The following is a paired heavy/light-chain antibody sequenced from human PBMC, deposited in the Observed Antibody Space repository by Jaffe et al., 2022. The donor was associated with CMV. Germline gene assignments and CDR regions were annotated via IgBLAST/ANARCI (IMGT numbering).Heavy chain of an antibody. D-gene: IGHD6-13*01. CDR1: GGTIGNFA. J-gene: IGHJ6*03. Sequence: QVQLVQSGAEVKKPGSSVKVSCKASGGTIGNFALDWVRQAPGHGLEWMGRIIPMDVKTNYAQKFQGRLTITADKSTSTAYMELSSLTSEDTAVYYCARNSAQQNLVRGRIDYYYFMDVWGTGTTVTVSS. CDR3: ARNSAQQNLVRGRIDYYYFMDV. V-gene: IGHV1-69*09. CDR2: IIPMDVKT.
Light chain of an antibody. CDR2: AAS. CDR3: QQGYSFPPT. J-gene: IGKJ2*01. CDR1: QGISSR. V-gene: IGKV1-12*01. Sequence: DIQMTQSPSSVSASVGDRVTITCRASQGISSRLAWYQQKPGNTPKLLIYAASSLQSGVPSRFSGSGSGTDFALTISSLQPEDFATYYCQQGYSFPPTFGQGTKVEI.